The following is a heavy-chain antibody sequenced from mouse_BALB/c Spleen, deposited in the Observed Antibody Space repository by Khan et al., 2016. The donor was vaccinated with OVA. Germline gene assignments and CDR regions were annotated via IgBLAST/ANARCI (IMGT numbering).Heavy chain of an antibody. CDR3: ARLEDI. J-gene: IGHJ2*01. CDR2: IWAGGST. V-gene: IGHV2-9*02. D-gene: IGHD1-3*01. CDR1: GFSLTSYG. Sequence: QVQLKESGPGLVAPSQSLSLTCTVSGFSLTSYGVHWVRQPPGKGLEWLGVIWAGGSTNYNSALMSRLSIRKDNSKRKFFLKMNSHQTDDTAMYYCARLEDIWGQGTTLTVSS.